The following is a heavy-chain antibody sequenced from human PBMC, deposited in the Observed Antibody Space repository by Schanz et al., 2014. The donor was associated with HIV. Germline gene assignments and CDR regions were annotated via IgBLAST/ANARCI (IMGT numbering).Heavy chain of an antibody. CDR1: GFTFSNFA. D-gene: IGHD6-19*01. V-gene: IGHV3-23*01. CDR2: ISGSGVST. CDR3: AKMARSVAANTNFDY. Sequence: EVQMLESGGGSVQPGGSLRLSCAASGFTFSNFAMSWVRQAPGKGLEWVSSISGSGVSTFYAGSMKGRFAISRDKSKNTLYLQMNSLRVEDTAVYYCAKMARSVAANTNFDYWGQGTLVTVSS. J-gene: IGHJ4*02.